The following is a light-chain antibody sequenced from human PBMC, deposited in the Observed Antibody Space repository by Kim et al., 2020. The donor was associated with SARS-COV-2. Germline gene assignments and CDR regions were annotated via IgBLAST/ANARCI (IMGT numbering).Light chain of an antibody. J-gene: IGLJ3*02. CDR1: SSGVGGHNY. CDR2: DVS. Sequence: GQSITIACTGTSSGVGGHNYVSWFQQHPAKAPRVMIYDVSRRPSGVSDRFSGSKSGDTASLTISGLQTEDEADYYCFSYRTGGTWVFGGGTKLTVL. V-gene: IGLV2-14*03. CDR3: FSYRTGGTWV.